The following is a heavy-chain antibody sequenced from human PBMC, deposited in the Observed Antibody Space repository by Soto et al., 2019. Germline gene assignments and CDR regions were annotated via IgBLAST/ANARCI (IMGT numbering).Heavy chain of an antibody. Sequence: GASVEVSCKACGYTLACCSMHWVRQEKGQRLEWMGWINAGNGNTKYSQKFQGRVTITRDTSASTAYMELSSLRSEDTAVYYCARDLGDYYGSGSYYRGSYYYYGMDVWGQGTTVTVSS. D-gene: IGHD3-10*01. J-gene: IGHJ6*02. CDR2: INAGNGNT. V-gene: IGHV1-3*01. CDR1: GYTLACCS. CDR3: ARDLGDYYGSGSYYRGSYYYYGMDV.